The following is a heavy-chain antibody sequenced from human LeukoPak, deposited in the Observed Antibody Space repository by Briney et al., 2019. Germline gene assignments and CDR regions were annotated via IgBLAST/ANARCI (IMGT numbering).Heavy chain of an antibody. J-gene: IGHJ4*02. CDR2: IYYSGST. V-gene: IGHV4-31*03. Sequence: SETLSLTCTVSGDSISSGGYYWSWIRQHPGKGLEWIGYIYYSGSTFYNPSLKSRVTISVDTSKNQFSLRLSSVTAADTAVYYCAREPRGGGYSFDCWGQGTLVTVSS. CDR3: AREPRGGGYSFDC. D-gene: IGHD5-12*01. CDR1: GDSISSGGYY.